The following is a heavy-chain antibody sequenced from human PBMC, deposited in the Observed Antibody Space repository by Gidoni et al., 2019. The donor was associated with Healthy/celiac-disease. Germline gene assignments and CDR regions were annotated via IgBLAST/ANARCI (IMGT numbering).Heavy chain of an antibody. CDR2: IWYDGSNK. D-gene: IGHD2-15*01. CDR1: GFAFCSYG. V-gene: IGHV3-33*01. Sequence: QVQLVESGGGVVQPGRSLRLSCEAAGFAFCSYGMHWVRQAPGKGLEWVAVIWYDGSNKYYADSVKGRFTISRDNSKNTLYLQMNSLRAEDTAVYYCARLPGGYYYYGMDVWGQGTTVTVSS. J-gene: IGHJ6*02. CDR3: ARLPGGYYYYGMDV.